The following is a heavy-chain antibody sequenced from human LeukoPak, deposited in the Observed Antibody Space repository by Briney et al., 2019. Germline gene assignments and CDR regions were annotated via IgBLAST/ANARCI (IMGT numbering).Heavy chain of an antibody. V-gene: IGHV3-11*04. D-gene: IGHD2-15*01. CDR1: GFTFSDYY. CDR2: ISSSGATI. CDR3: ARDLNLAGGYCLGDYCYSLDS. J-gene: IGHJ4*02. Sequence: GGSLRLSCAASGFTFSDYYMNWIRQAPGKGLEWLSYISSSGATIKYADSVKGRFITSRDNAKDSLYLQLNSLRDEDTAVYYCARDLNLAGGYCLGDYCYSLDSWGQGTLVTVS.